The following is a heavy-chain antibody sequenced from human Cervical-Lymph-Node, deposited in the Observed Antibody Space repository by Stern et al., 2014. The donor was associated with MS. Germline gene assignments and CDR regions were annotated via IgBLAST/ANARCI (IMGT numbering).Heavy chain of an antibody. Sequence: QVHLKESGPTLVEPTQTVTLTCTFSGFSLSTSDVAVGWIRQPQGKALEWLAPTYWKDEKSYRSSLKTRPTITQDNSHTQDLPTMANVDPLGTATYYFSYTPPPTGRHGSRGGQGTPVTVS. CDR2: TYWKDEK. CDR1: GFSLSTSDVA. D-gene: IGHD1-26*01. CDR3: SYTPPPTGRHGSR. J-gene: IGHJ4*02. V-gene: IGHV2-5*01.